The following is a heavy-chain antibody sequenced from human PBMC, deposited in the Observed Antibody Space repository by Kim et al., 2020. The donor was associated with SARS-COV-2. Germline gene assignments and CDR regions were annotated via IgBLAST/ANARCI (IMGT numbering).Heavy chain of an antibody. D-gene: IGHD2-15*01. CDR1: GGSISSYY. J-gene: IGHJ5*02. Sequence: SETLSLTCTVSGGSISSYYWSWIRQPPGKGLEWIGYIYYSGSTNYNPSLKSRVTISVDTSKNQFSLKLSSVTAANTAVYYCARARKPSYCSGGSCYSSVYWFDPWGHGTLVTVSS. CDR2: IYYSGST. V-gene: IGHV4-59*01. CDR3: ARARKPSYCSGGSCYSSVYWFDP.